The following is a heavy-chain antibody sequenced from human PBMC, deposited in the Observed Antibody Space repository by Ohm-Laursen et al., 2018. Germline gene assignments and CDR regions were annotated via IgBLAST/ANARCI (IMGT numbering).Heavy chain of an antibody. Sequence: SETLSLTCAGSGGSISGYYWSWIRQPAGKALEWIGRIYSSGTTNYNPSLKSRISISVDTSKNQFSLRLSSVTAADTAMYYCARQSYTSGWIDYWGQGTLVTVSS. J-gene: IGHJ4*02. CDR1: GGSISGYY. CDR3: ARQSYTSGWIDY. D-gene: IGHD6-19*01. V-gene: IGHV4-4*07. CDR2: IYSSGTT.